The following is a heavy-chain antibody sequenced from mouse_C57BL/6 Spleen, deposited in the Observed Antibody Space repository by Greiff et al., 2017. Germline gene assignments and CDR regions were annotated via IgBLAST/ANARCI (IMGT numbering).Heavy chain of an antibody. CDR1: GFSFNTYA. CDR3: VSSELGPWFAY. CDR2: IRSKSNNYAT. D-gene: IGHD4-1*01. J-gene: IGHJ3*01. Sequence: EVKLVESGGGLVQPKGSLKLSCAASGFSFNTYAMNWVRQAPGKGLEWVARIRSKSNNYATYYADSVKDRFTISRDDSESMLYLQMNNLKTEDTAMYYCVSSELGPWFAYWGQGTLVTVSA. V-gene: IGHV10-1*01.